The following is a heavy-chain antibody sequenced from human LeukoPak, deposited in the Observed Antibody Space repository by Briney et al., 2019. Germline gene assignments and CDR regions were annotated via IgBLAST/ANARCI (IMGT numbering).Heavy chain of an antibody. CDR3: ARNHYGSVDY. D-gene: IGHD3-10*01. CDR1: GFTFSNYA. V-gene: IGHV3-74*01. J-gene: IGHJ4*02. Sequence: GGSLRLSCAASGFTFSNYAMHWVRQAPGKGLVWVSRVNGDGSATNYADSVKGRFTISRDNAKNTLYLQMNSLRPEDTAVYYCARNHYGSVDYWGQGTLVTVSS. CDR2: VNGDGSAT.